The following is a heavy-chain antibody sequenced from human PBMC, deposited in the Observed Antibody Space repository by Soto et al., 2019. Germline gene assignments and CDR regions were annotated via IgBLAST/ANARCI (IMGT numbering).Heavy chain of an antibody. J-gene: IGHJ4*02. V-gene: IGHV3-23*01. CDR1: GFTFSSYA. D-gene: IGHD1-26*01. CDR3: ARRGSGSYYDY. CDR2: ISGIGGST. Sequence: EVQLLESGGGLVQPGGSLRLSCAASGFTFSSYAMRWVRQPPGRGLEWVPAISGIGGSTYYADSVKGRFTIYRDNSKDTVDLQMNSLRGEDTAVYYCARRGSGSYYDYWGQGTLVTVSS.